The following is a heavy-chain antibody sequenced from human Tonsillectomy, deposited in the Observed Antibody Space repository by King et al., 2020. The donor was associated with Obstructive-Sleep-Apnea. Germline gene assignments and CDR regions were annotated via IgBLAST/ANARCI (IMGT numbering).Heavy chain of an antibody. CDR2: ISWDGGST. CDR3: AKDGVPFESDAFDI. D-gene: IGHD1-1*01. V-gene: IGHV3-43D*03. J-gene: IGHJ3*02. Sequence: VQLVESGGVVVQPGGSLRLSCAASGFTFDDYAMHWVRQAPGKGLEWVSLISWDGGSTYYADSVKGRFTISRDNSKNSLYLQMNSLRAEDTALYYCAKDGVPFESDAFDIWGKGTMVTVSS. CDR1: GFTFDDYA.